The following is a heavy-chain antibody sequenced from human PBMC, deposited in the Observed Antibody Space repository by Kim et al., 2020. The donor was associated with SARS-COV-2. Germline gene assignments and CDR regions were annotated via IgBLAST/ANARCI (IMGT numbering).Heavy chain of an antibody. CDR3: ARAGSSGDYCDF. D-gene: IGHD2-15*01. J-gene: IGHJ4*02. CDR2: ISYSGTT. V-gene: IGHV4-39*07. Sequence: SETLSLTCTISGGSIRGSNYYWGWIRLPPGKGLEWIGRISYSGTTQYNPSLKSRVTISLDTSTNRFSLKLTSVTAADTAVYYCARAGSSGDYCDFWGQG. CDR1: GGSIRGSNYY.